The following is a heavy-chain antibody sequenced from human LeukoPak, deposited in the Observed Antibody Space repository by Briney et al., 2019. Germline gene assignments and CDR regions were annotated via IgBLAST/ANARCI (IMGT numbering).Heavy chain of an antibody. D-gene: IGHD1-26*01. V-gene: IGHV3-21*01. CDR2: ISSSSSYI. J-gene: IGHJ6*03. Sequence: PGGSLRLSCAASGFTFSSYSMNWVRQAPGKGLEWVSSISSSSSYIHYADSVKGRFTISGDNAKNSLYLQMNSLRAEDTAVYYCARDRWELSIYYMDVWGKGTTVTVSS. CDR3: ARDRWELSIYYMDV. CDR1: GFTFSSYS.